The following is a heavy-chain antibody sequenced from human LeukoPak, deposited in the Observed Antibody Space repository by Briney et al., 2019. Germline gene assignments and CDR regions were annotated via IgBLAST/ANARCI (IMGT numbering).Heavy chain of an antibody. CDR3: ASALSGSYYFGYYYYGMDV. D-gene: IGHD3-10*01. J-gene: IGHJ6*02. V-gene: IGHV4-34*01. CDR1: GGSFSGYY. Sequence: PSETLSLTCAVYGGSFSGYYWSWIRQPPGKGLEWIGEINHSGSTNYNPSLKSRVTISVDTSKNQFSPKLSSVTAADTAVYYCASALSGSYYFGYYYYGMDVWGQGTTVTVSS. CDR2: INHSGST.